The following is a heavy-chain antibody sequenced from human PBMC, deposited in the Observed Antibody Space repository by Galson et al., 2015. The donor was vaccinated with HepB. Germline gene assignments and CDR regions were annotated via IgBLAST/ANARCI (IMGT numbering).Heavy chain of an antibody. CDR3: ARDGDVAVAGTRYFHY. D-gene: IGHD6-19*01. Sequence: SVKVSYKASGGSFSTSTISWVRQAPGQGPEWVGGINPAFGASNSAQRFRDRVTITADESTSTVYMELSGLRSEDTAVYYCARDGDVAVAGTRYFHYWGQGTLVTVSS. J-gene: IGHJ1*01. CDR1: GGSFSTST. CDR2: INPAFGAS. V-gene: IGHV1-69*13.